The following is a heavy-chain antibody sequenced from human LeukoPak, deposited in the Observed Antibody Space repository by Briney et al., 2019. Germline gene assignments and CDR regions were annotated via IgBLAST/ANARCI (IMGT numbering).Heavy chain of an antibody. CDR1: GGSFSGHY. D-gene: IGHD6-19*01. J-gene: IGHJ3*02. Sequence: SETLSLTCAVYGGSFSGHYWSWIRQPPGKGLEWIGEINHSGSTNYNPSLKSRVTISVDTSKNQFSLKLSSVTAADTAVYYCASSSGRGAFDIWGQGTMVTVSS. V-gene: IGHV4-34*01. CDR2: INHSGST. CDR3: ASSSGRGAFDI.